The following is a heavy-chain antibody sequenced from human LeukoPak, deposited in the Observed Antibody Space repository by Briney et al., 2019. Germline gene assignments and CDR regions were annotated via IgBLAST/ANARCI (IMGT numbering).Heavy chain of an antibody. J-gene: IGHJ2*01. D-gene: IGHD3-3*02. CDR1: GFTFSSYS. V-gene: IGHV3-30*04. CDR3: ARAFAEAPFDL. CDR2: LSTIGGRE. Sequence: PGTSLRLSCAASGFTFSSYSMHWVRQAPGKGLEWAAVLSTIGGREYYADSVKGRFTISRDTSKNTLYLQMDGLRVEDTALYYCARAFAEAPFDLWGRGTLVTVSS.